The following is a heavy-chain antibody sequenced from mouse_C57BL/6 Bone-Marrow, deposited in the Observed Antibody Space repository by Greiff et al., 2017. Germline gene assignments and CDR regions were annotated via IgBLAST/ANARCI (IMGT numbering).Heavy chain of an antibody. CDR1: GYTFTNYW. J-gene: IGHJ4*01. CDR2: IYPGGGYT. Sequence: VQLQQSGAELVRPGTSVKMSCKASGYTFTNYWIGWAKQRPGHCLEWIGDIYPGGGYTNYNEKFKGKATLTADKSSSTAYMQFSSLTSEDSAIYDWAREAALYYAMDYWGQGTSVTVSS. CDR3: AREAALYYAMDY. V-gene: IGHV1-63*01.